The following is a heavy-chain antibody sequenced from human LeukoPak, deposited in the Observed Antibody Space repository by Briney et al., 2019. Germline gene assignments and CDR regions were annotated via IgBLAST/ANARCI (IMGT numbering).Heavy chain of an antibody. CDR3: ARDRIPVYYYYYYMDV. J-gene: IGHJ6*03. CDR1: GFTFSSYA. Sequence: QPGGSLRLSCAASGFTFSSYAMHWVRQAPGKGLEWVAVISYDGSNKYYADSVKGRFTISRDNSKNTLYLQMNSLRAEDTAVYYCARDRIPVYYYYYYMDVWGKGTTVTVSS. V-gene: IGHV3-30-3*01. CDR2: ISYDGSNK.